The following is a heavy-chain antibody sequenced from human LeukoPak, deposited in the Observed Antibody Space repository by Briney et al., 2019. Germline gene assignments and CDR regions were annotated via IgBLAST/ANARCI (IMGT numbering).Heavy chain of an antibody. CDR3: ARAAGYMNN. D-gene: IGHD6-13*01. V-gene: IGHV3-48*03. CDR1: GFTFSSYE. CDR2: ISSSGNTI. J-gene: IGHJ4*02. Sequence: GGSLRLSCEASGFTFSSYEMNWVRQAPGKGLEWASYISSSGNTIYYADSVKGRFTVSRDNAKNSLYLQMSSLRAEDTAVYYCARAAGYMNNWGQGTLVTVSS.